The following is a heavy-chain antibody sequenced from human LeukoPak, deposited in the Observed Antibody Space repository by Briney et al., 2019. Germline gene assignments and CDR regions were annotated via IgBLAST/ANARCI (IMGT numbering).Heavy chain of an antibody. D-gene: IGHD3-16*01. CDR1: GGSFSGYY. J-gene: IGHJ3*02. V-gene: IGHV4-34*01. Sequence: SETLSLTCAVYGGSFSGYYWSWIRQPPGKGLEWIGEINHSGSTNYNPSLKSRVAISVDTSKNQFSLKLSSVTAADTAVYYCARWTNYDYVWGSYGPRAFDIWGQGTMVTVSS. CDR3: ARWTNYDYVWGSYGPRAFDI. CDR2: INHSGST.